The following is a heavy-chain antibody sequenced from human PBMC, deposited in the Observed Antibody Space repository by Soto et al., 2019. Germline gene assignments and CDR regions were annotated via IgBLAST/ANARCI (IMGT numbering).Heavy chain of an antibody. V-gene: IGHV3-30*18. Sequence: QVQLVESGGGVVQPGRSLRLSCAASGFTFSSYGMHWVRQAPGKGLEWVAVISYDGSNKYYADSVKGRFTISRDNSKNTLYLQMTSLRAEDTAVYYCAKGAAGTLDYWGQGTLVTVSS. CDR2: ISYDGSNK. CDR1: GFTFSSYG. D-gene: IGHD6-13*01. J-gene: IGHJ4*02. CDR3: AKGAAGTLDY.